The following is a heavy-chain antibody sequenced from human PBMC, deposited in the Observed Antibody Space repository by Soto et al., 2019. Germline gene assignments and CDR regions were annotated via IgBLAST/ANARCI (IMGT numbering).Heavy chain of an antibody. J-gene: IGHJ4*02. CDR1: GFTFSDYY. Sequence: GGSLRLSCAASGFTFSDYYMSWIRQAPGKGLEWVSYISSSGSTIYYADSVKGRFTISRDNAKNSLYLQMSSMRAEDTAVCYCARIRTAMGFDYWGQGTLVTVSS. V-gene: IGHV3-11*01. D-gene: IGHD5-18*01. CDR3: ARIRTAMGFDY. CDR2: ISSSGSTI.